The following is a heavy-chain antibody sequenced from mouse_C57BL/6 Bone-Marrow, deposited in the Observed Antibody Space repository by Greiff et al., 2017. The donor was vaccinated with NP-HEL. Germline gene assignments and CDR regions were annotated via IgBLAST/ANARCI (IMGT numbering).Heavy chain of an antibody. D-gene: IGHD6-1*01. CDR2: ISSGGSYT. Sequence: EVHLVESGGDLVKPGGSLKLSCAASGFTFTSYGMSWVRQTPDKRLEWVVTISSGGSYTYYPDSVKGRFTISRDKAKNTLYLQMSTLKSEDTAMYYCARQLCQAWFAYWGQGTLVTVSA. CDR3: ARQLCQAWFAY. V-gene: IGHV5-6*01. J-gene: IGHJ3*01. CDR1: GFTFTSYG.